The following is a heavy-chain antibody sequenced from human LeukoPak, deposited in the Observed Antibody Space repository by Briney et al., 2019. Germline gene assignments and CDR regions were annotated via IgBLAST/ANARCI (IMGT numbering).Heavy chain of an antibody. CDR3: AKAEDSSSRDLCLDY. Sequence: GGSLRLSCAASGFTFSSYAMSWVRQAPGKGLEWVSAISGSGGSTYYAGSVKGRFTISRDNSKNTLYLQMNSLRAEDTAVYYCAKAEDSSSRDLCLDYWGQGTLVTVSS. CDR2: ISGSGGST. D-gene: IGHD6-13*01. V-gene: IGHV3-23*01. J-gene: IGHJ4*02. CDR1: GFTFSSYA.